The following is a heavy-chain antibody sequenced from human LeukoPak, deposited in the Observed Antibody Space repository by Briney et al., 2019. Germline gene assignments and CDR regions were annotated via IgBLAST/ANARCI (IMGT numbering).Heavy chain of an antibody. CDR3: AREGDGGNSGFAY. CDR1: GFTFSGYN. Sequence: GGSLRLSCAVSGFTFSGYNTNWVRQAPGKGLEWIAYISSTSVIYYADPLKGRFTISRDNAKNSLYLQMNSLRVDDTAVYYCAREGDGGNSGFAYWGQGTLVTVSS. D-gene: IGHD4-23*01. CDR2: ISSTSVI. J-gene: IGHJ4*02. V-gene: IGHV3-48*01.